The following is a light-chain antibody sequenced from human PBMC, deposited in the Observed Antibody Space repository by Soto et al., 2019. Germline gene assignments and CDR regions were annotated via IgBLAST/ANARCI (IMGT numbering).Light chain of an antibody. Sequence: QSALTQPPSASGSPGQSVAISCSGTSGDVGGYNYVSWYQQHPGQAPKLILYEVNKRPSGVPDRFSGSKSGNTASLTVSGLQAEDEADYYCRSYAGSGVFGGGTKLTVL. J-gene: IGLJ3*02. CDR1: SGDVGGYNY. CDR3: RSYAGSGV. V-gene: IGLV2-8*01. CDR2: EVN.